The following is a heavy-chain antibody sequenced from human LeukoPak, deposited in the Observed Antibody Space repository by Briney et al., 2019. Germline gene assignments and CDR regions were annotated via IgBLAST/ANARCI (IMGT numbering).Heavy chain of an antibody. CDR2: IKEDGSEK. CDR3: ARVGGWLQVYFDY. Sequence: GGSLRLSCAASGFTFSSYWMSWVRQAPGKGLEWVANIKEDGSEKYYVDPVKGRFTISRDNAKNLLYLQVNSLRAEDTAVYYCARVGGWLQVYFDYWGQGTLVTVSS. D-gene: IGHD6-19*01. V-gene: IGHV3-7*03. J-gene: IGHJ4*02. CDR1: GFTFSSYW.